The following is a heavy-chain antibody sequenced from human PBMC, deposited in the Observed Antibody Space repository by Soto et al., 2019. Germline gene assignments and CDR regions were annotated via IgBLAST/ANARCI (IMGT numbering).Heavy chain of an antibody. CDR1: GGSFGGYS. V-gene: IGHV4-34*02. J-gene: IGHJ4*01. D-gene: IGHD4-17*01. Sequence: QVQLQQWGAGLLKPSETLSLTCAVFGGSFGGYSWTWIRQPPGGGLEWIGEITPSGNPNYNPSLKCRVAIAVEKSRNQFSLNLTSVTAADTSIYYCATGRSFGDFAHWGQGTMVIVSS. CDR2: ITPSGNP. CDR3: ATGRSFGDFAH.